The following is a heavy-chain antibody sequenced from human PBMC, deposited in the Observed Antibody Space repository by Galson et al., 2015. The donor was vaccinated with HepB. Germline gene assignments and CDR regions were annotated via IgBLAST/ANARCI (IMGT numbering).Heavy chain of an antibody. Sequence: SLRLSCAASGFTFSSYAMHWVRQAPGKGLDWVAVISYDGNYKYYADSVKGRFTISRDNSKNTLYLQMNSLRAEDTALYYCARDEGGRPGAVDYWGQGTLVTVSS. V-gene: IGHV3-30-3*01. CDR3: ARDEGGRPGAVDY. CDR1: GFTFSSYA. D-gene: IGHD2-8*02. J-gene: IGHJ4*02. CDR2: ISYDGNYK.